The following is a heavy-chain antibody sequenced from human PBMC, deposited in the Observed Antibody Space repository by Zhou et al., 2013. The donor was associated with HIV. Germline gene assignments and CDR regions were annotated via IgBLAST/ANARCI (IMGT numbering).Heavy chain of an antibody. CDR1: GYPFGTYG. J-gene: IGHJ6*03. Sequence: QGQLVQSGGEVKKPGASLRVSCEGSGYPFGTYGLNWVRQAPGQGLQWMGWISVYSGNTDYAQKFQGRVTLTTDTSTNTAYMELRSLTSDDTATYYCARAITARHYYMDVVGTKGTTVTVS. V-gene: IGHV1-18*01. CDR2: ISVYSGNT. D-gene: IGHD1-20*01. CDR3: ARAITARHYYMDV.